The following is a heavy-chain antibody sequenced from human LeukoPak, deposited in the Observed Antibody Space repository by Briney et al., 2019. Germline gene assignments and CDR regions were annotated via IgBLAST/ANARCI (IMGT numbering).Heavy chain of an antibody. CDR1: GFTFSNYW. Sequence: GGSLRLSCAASGFTFSNYWMSWVRQAPGKGLEWVANIKQDGSEKYYVDSVKGRFTISRDNAKNSLYLQMNSLRAEDTAVYYCARDFGDIVVVVAATGFDYWGQGTLVTVSS. J-gene: IGHJ4*02. CDR2: IKQDGSEK. V-gene: IGHV3-7*01. D-gene: IGHD2-15*01. CDR3: ARDFGDIVVVVAATGFDY.